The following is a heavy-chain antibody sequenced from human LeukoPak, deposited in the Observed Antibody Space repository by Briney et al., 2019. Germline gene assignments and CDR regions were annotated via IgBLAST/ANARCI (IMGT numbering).Heavy chain of an antibody. CDR3: ARGPRITMIVVVIRRNAFDI. CDR1: GYTFTSYG. Sequence: EASVKVSCKASGYTFTSYGISWVRQAPGQGLEWMGWISAYNGNTNYAQKLQGRVTMTTDTSTSTAYMELRSLRSDDTAVYYCARGPRITMIVVVIRRNAFDIWGQGTMVTVSS. CDR2: ISAYNGNT. V-gene: IGHV1-18*01. J-gene: IGHJ3*02. D-gene: IGHD3-22*01.